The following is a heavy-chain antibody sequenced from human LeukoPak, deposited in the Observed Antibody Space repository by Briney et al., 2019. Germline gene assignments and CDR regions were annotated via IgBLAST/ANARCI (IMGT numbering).Heavy chain of an antibody. Sequence: LPGGSLRLSYAASGFTFSSYAMHWVRQAPGQGLEWVAVISYDGSNKYYADSVKGRFTISRDNSKNTLYLQMNRLRAEDTAVYYCARAPSAYYDILTGYYIGYFDYWGQGTLVTVSS. CDR2: ISYDGSNK. CDR1: GFTFSSYA. CDR3: ARAPSAYYDILTGYYIGYFDY. D-gene: IGHD3-9*01. V-gene: IGHV3-30*04. J-gene: IGHJ4*02.